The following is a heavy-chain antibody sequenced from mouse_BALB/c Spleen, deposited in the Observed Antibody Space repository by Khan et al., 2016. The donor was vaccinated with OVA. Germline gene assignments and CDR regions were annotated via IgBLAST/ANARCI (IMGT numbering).Heavy chain of an antibody. J-gene: IGHJ3*01. CDR1: GFTFSTYG. D-gene: IGHD1-1*01. CDR2: VSTGGGYT. CDR3: TRLDYYYDSEGCAY. V-gene: IGHV5-6*01. Sequence: EVMLVESGGDLVKPGGSLKLSCAASGFTFSTYGMSWVRQTPDKRLEWVATVSTGGGYTYYPDSVKGRFTISRDNAKNTLYLQMSGLKSEDTAMFYCTRLDYYYDSEGCAYWGQGTLVTVSA.